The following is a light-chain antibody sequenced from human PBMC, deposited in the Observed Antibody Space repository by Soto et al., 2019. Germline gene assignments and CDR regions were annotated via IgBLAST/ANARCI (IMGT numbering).Light chain of an antibody. CDR3: QERDSLPPT. CDR2: DAS. V-gene: IGKV1-33*01. Sequence: DIQMPQSPSSLSASIGDRVTITCQASQDIRNYLNWYRQKPGKAPNLLIYDASNLQPGVPSRFSGSGSGTDFTLTISSLQPEDIAAYYCQERDSLPPTFGQGTRLEIK. J-gene: IGKJ5*01. CDR1: QDIRNY.